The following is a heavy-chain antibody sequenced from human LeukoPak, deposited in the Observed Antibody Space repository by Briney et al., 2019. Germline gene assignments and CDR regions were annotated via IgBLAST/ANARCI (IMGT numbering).Heavy chain of an antibody. CDR3: ARDLGPSGSSTSCGY. CDR1: GFTFSSYGSSYG. J-gene: IGHJ4*02. CDR2: MWYDGSNK. Sequence: GGSLRLSCAASGFTFSSYGSSYGMHWVRQAPGKGLEWVAVMWYDGSNKYYADSVKGRFIISRDKSKNTLCLQMNSLRAEDTAVYYCARDLGPSGSSTSCGYWGQGTLVTVSS. D-gene: IGHD1-26*01. V-gene: IGHV3-33*01.